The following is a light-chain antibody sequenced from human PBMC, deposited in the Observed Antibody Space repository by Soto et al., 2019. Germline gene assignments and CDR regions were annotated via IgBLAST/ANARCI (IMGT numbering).Light chain of an antibody. CDR3: LQRSTWPRT. J-gene: IGKJ1*01. CDR1: QSVSSY. Sequence: EIVLTQSPATLSLSPGERATLSCRASQSVSSYLVWYQQKPGQAPRLLMSDASNRATGIPARFSGSGSGTDFTLTISSLEAEDFAVYYCLQRSTWPRTFGQGTKVEIK. V-gene: IGKV3-11*01. CDR2: DAS.